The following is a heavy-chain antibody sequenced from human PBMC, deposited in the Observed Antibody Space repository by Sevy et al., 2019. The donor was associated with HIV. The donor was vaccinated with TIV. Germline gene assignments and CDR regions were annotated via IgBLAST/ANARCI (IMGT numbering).Heavy chain of an antibody. V-gene: IGHV3-21*01. CDR1: GFTFSSYS. CDR3: AREPKYSSGWCDY. Sequence: GGSLRLSCAASGFTFSSYSMNWVRQAPGKGLEWVSSISSSSYIYYADSVKGRFTISRDNAKNSLYLQMNSLRAEDTAVYYCAREPKYSSGWCDYWGQGTLVTVSS. CDR2: ISSSSYI. J-gene: IGHJ4*02. D-gene: IGHD6-19*01.